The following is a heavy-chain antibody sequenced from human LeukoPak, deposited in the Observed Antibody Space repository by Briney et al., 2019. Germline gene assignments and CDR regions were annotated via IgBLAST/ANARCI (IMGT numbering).Heavy chain of an antibody. Sequence: GGSLRLSCAASGFTLRSYAMSWVGQAPGKGVEWVSDMSGSGGSTYYADSVKARFTISKDNSKNTLYLQMNSLRAEDTAVYYCAKDLRFLEWFFDYWGQGTLVTVSS. D-gene: IGHD3-3*01. CDR1: GFTLRSYA. V-gene: IGHV3-23*01. CDR3: AKDLRFLEWFFDY. J-gene: IGHJ4*02. CDR2: MSGSGGST.